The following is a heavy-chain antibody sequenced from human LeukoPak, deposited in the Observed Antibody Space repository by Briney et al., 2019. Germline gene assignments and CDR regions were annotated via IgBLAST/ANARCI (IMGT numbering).Heavy chain of an antibody. CDR2: FDPEDGET. CDR3: ARDRGYCSSTSCPFDY. D-gene: IGHD2-2*01. CDR1: GYILTEIS. J-gene: IGHJ4*02. Sequence: GASVNVSCKVSGYILTEISMHWVRQATGKGLERMGGFDPEDGETIYAQKFQGRVTITADESTSTAYMELSSLRSEDTAVYYCARDRGYCSSTSCPFDYWGQGTLVTVSS. V-gene: IGHV1-24*01.